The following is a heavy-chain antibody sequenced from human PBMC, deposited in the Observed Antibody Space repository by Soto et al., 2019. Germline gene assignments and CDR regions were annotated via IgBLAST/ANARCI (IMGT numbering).Heavy chain of an antibody. CDR1: GFMFRDYW. D-gene: IGHD3-16*02. V-gene: IGHV3-7*03. Sequence: GGSLRLSCSVSGFMFRDYWMSWVRQAPGKGLEWVANIKQDEGDKYYVDSVKGRFTISRDNAKNALYLQMNSLRVEDTAVYYCAAYCYTMTCTHFHGYSWGQGTQVTVSS. CDR2: IKQDEGDK. CDR3: AAYCYTMTCTHFHGYS. J-gene: IGHJ5*02.